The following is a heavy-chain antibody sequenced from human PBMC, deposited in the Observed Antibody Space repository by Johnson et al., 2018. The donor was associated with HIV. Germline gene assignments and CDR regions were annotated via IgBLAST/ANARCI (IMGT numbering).Heavy chain of an antibody. CDR2: ISWNSGSI. Sequence: VQLVESGGGVVQPGRSLRLSCAASGFTFSSYGMHWVRQAPGKGLEWVSGISWNSGSIGYADSVTGRFTISRDNAKNSLYLQMNSLRAEDTALYYCAKRGHGYAAFDIWGQGTMVTVSS. CDR3: AKRGHGYAAFDI. CDR1: GFTFSSYG. D-gene: IGHD2-15*01. J-gene: IGHJ3*02. V-gene: IGHV3-9*01.